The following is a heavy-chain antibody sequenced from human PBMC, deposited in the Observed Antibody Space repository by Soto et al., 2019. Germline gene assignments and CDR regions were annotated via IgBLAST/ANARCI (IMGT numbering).Heavy chain of an antibody. CDR1: GGSISSSSYY. Sequence: PSETLSLTCTVSGGSISSSSYYWGWIRQPPGKGLEWIGSIYYSGSTYYNPSLKSRVTISVDTSKNQFSLKLSSVTAADTAVYYCARHRIDFWSGCGPQRTEPYNWLDPWGQGTLVTVSS. J-gene: IGHJ5*02. D-gene: IGHD3-3*01. CDR2: IYYSGST. V-gene: IGHV4-39*01. CDR3: ARHRIDFWSGCGPQRTEPYNWLDP.